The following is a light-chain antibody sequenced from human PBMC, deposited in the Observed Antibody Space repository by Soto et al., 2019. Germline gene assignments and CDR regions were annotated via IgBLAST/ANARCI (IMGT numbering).Light chain of an antibody. V-gene: IGKV3-15*01. Sequence: EIVMTQSPATLSVSPGERATLSCRASQSVSSNLAWYQQKPGQAPRLLIYGASTRDTGIPARFSGSGSGTECTLTISSLQSEDFAVYYCPQYNNWPPITFGQGTRLEIK. J-gene: IGKJ5*01. CDR1: QSVSSN. CDR2: GAS. CDR3: PQYNNWPPIT.